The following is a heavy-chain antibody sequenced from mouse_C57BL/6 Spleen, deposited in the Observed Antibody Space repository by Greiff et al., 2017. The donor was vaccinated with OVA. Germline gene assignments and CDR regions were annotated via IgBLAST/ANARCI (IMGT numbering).Heavy chain of an antibody. J-gene: IGHJ1*03. CDR1: GYTFTDYE. CDR3: TRDGLRRYFDV. V-gene: IGHV1-15*01. D-gene: IGHD2-2*01. Sequence: VKLQQSGAELVRPGASVTLSCKASGYTFTDYEMHWVKQTPVHGLEWIGAIDPETGGTAYNQKFKGKAILTADKSSSTAYMELRSLTSEDSAVYYCTRDGLRRYFDVWGTGTTVTVSS. CDR2: IDPETGGT.